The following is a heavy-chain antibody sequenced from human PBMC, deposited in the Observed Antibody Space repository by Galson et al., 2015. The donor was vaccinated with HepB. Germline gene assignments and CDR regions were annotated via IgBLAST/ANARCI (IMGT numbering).Heavy chain of an antibody. CDR2: ISGSGGST. CDR3: AKVIRRIVVVAPFDY. V-gene: IGHV3-23*01. J-gene: IGHJ4*02. D-gene: IGHD3-22*01. Sequence: SLRLSCAASGFTFSSYAMSWVRQAPGKGLEWVSAISGSGGSTYYADSVKGRFTISRDNSKNTLYLQMNSLRAEDTAVYYCAKVIRRIVVVAPFDYWGQGTLVTVSS. CDR1: GFTFSSYA.